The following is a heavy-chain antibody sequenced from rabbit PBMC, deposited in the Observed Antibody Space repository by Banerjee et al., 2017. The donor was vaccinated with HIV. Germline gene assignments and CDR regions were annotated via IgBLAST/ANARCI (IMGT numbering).Heavy chain of an antibody. D-gene: IGHD2-1*01. J-gene: IGHJ2*01. Sequence: QEQLEESGGDLVKPEGSLTLTCKASGFFFSSKYWICWVRQAPGKGLEWIACIDAGSSGSTAYASWAKGRFAISKTSSTTVTLQMTSLTAADTATYFCATEHVGVGHDYNYDDSGNWDGFDPWGPGTLVTVS. CDR3: ATEHVGVGHDYNYDDSGNWDGFDP. CDR1: GFFFSSKYW. CDR2: IDAGSSGST. V-gene: IGHV1S45*01.